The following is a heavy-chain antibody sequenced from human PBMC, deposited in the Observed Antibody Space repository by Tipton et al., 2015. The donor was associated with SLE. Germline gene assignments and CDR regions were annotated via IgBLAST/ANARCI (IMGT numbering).Heavy chain of an antibody. CDR3: ARGRADGYNLDY. V-gene: IGHV4-61*01. CDR2: IYYSGST. D-gene: IGHD5-24*01. CDR1: GYSISSGYY. J-gene: IGHJ4*02. Sequence: TLSLTCAVSGYSISSGYYWSWIRQPPGKGLEWIGYIYYSGSTNYNPSLKSRVTISVDTSKNQFSLKLSSVAAADTAVYYCARGRADGYNLDYWGQGTLVTVSS.